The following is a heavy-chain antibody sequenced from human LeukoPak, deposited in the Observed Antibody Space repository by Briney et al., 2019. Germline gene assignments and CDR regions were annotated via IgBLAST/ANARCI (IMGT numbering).Heavy chain of an antibody. Sequence: ASVKVSCKVSGYIFTELSMHWVRQAPGKGLEWMGGFDPEDGETIYAQKFQGRVTMTEDTSTDTAYMELSSLRSEDTAVYYCATSEFRRYCSGGSCYWRDWFDPWGQGTLVTVSS. J-gene: IGHJ5*02. CDR1: GYIFTELS. CDR3: ATSEFRRYCSGGSCYWRDWFDP. V-gene: IGHV1-24*01. CDR2: FDPEDGET. D-gene: IGHD2-15*01.